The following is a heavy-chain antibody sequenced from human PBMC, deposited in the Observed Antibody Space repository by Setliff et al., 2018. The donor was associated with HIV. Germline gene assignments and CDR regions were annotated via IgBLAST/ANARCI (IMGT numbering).Heavy chain of an antibody. Sequence: SETLSLTCTVTDDSISSGIYYWSWIRQPAGQGLEWIGHIYTSGSTNYSPSVKSRVTISVDTSKNQFSLRLNSVTAADTAVYYCARASVGATGLYAFEIWGQGTMVTVSS. CDR1: DDSISSGIYY. D-gene: IGHD1-26*01. CDR2: IYTSGST. J-gene: IGHJ3*02. CDR3: ARASVGATGLYAFEI. V-gene: IGHV4-61*09.